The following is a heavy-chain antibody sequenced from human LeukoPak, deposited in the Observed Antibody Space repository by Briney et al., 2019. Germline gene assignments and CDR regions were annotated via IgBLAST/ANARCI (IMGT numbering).Heavy chain of an antibody. CDR1: GGSIRSYF. V-gene: IGHV4-59*01. CDR3: ARESNWVFDY. Sequence: PSETLSLTCTVSGGSIRSYFWSWIRQPPGKGLEWLASIYYSGTPTYNPSLNRRGTISVDTSKNQFSLKLRSVTAADTATYFCARESNWVFDYWGQGARVTVSS. J-gene: IGHJ4*02. CDR2: IYYSGTP. D-gene: IGHD7-27*01.